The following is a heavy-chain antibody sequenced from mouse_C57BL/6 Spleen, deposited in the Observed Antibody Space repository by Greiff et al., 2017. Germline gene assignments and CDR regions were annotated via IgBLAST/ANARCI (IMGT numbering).Heavy chain of an antibody. J-gene: IGHJ2*01. CDR2: IHPNSGST. CDR3: ARFITTVVAPYYFDD. CDR1: GYTFTSYW. V-gene: IGHV1-64*01. Sequence: VQLQQPGAELVKPGASVTLSCKASGYTFTSYWMHWVKQRPGQGLEWIGMIHPNSGSTNYNEKFKSKATLTVDKSSSTAYMQLSSLTSEDSAVYYCARFITTVVAPYYFDDWGKGTTLTVSS. D-gene: IGHD1-1*01.